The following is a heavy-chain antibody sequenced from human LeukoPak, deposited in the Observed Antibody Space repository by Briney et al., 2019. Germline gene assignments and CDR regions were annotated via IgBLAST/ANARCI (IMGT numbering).Heavy chain of an antibody. J-gene: IGHJ4*02. D-gene: IGHD4-17*01. CDR1: GFTFSNAW. CDR2: IKSKTDGGTT. V-gene: IGHV3-15*01. CDR3: ARAPDYGDEWGYFDY. Sequence: PGGSLRLSCAASGFTFSNAWMSWVRQAPGKGLEWVGRIKSKTDGGTTDYAAPVKGRFTISRDDSKNTLYLQMNSLRAEDTAVYYCARAPDYGDEWGYFDYWGQGTLVTVSS.